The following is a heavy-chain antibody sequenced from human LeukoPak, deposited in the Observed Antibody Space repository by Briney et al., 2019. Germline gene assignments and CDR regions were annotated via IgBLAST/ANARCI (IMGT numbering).Heavy chain of an antibody. CDR3: AKTRSGSPYEVDY. CDR2: ISGSGGST. D-gene: IGHD1-26*01. V-gene: IGHV3-23*01. Sequence: GGSLRLSCAASGFTFSSYGMSWVRQAPGKWLEWVSAISGSGGSTYYADSVKGRFTISRDNSKNTLYLQMNSLRAEDTAVYYCAKTRSGSPYEVDYWGQGTLVTVSS. J-gene: IGHJ4*02. CDR1: GFTFSSYG.